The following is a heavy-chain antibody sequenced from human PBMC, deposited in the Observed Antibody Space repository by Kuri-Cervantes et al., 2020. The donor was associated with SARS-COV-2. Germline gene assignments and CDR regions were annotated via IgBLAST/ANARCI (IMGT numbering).Heavy chain of an antibody. CDR1: GFTFSSYS. D-gene: IGHD5-18*01. V-gene: IGHV3-48*01. CDR2: ISSSSSTI. J-gene: IGHJ4*02. CDR3: ARGYSYGPVNY. Sequence: GGSLRLSCAASGFTFSSYSMNWVRQAPGKGLEWVSYISSSSSTIYYADSVKGRFTISRDNSKNTLYLQMNSLRAEDTAVYYCARGYSYGPVNYWGQGTLVTVSS.